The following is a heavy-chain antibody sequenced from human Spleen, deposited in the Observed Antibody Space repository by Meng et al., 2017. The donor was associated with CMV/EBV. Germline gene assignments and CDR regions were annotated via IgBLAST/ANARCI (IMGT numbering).Heavy chain of an antibody. Sequence: GGSLRLSCAAPGFTFHDFGMSWVRQAPGRGLEWVSGINWNGDSTDYADSVKGRFTISRDNAKNSLYLQMNSLRAEDTALYQCARGYDFWSGGSYYYYGMDVWGQGTTVTVSS. CDR1: GFTFHDFG. V-gene: IGHV3-20*01. J-gene: IGHJ6*02. CDR2: INWNGDST. D-gene: IGHD3-3*01. CDR3: ARGYDFWSGGSYYYYGMDV.